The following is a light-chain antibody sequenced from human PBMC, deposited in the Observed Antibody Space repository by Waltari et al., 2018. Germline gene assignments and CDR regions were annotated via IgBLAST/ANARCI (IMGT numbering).Light chain of an antibody. CDR2: RNA. CDR3: ATWDDSLNGWV. Sequence: QSVVTQPPSASAPPGQRVTMSCSCSNPNIGKNTANWYQQRPGTAPKLPVFRNARRPSGVPDRFSASRSGTSASLAVSGLQCDDEADYYCATWDDSLNGWVFGGGTRLTVL. CDR1: NPNIGKNT. V-gene: IGLV1-44*01. J-gene: IGLJ3*02.